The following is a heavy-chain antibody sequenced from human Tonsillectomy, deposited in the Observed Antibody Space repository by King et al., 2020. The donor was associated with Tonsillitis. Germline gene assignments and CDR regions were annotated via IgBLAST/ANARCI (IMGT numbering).Heavy chain of an antibody. CDR1: GFRFNSYA. CDR2: ITRSGGTT. Sequence: VQLVESGGGLVQPGGSLRLSCRASGFRFNSYAMSWVRQAPGKGLEWVSTITRSGGTTYYADSVRGRFAISRDNSESTLYRQLNSLRAEDTALYYCAIRTYYYNSGGAVDIWGQGTMVTVSS. D-gene: IGHD3-10*01. J-gene: IGHJ3*02. CDR3: AIRTYYYNSGGAVDI. V-gene: IGHV3-23*04.